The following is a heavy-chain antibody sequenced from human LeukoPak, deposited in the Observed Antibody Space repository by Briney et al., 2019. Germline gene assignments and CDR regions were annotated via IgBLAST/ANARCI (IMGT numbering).Heavy chain of an antibody. CDR1: GFTFSTND. Sequence: GSLRLSCAASGFTFSTNDMHWVRQATGKGLEWVAGISTGGGTYYAGSVKGRFTIIRENAKNSVYLQMNSLRVGDTAVYSCVRGGEPGFDYWGQGTLVTVSS. V-gene: IGHV3-13*01. CDR3: VRGGEPGFDY. CDR2: ISTGGGT. D-gene: IGHD3-16*01. J-gene: IGHJ4*02.